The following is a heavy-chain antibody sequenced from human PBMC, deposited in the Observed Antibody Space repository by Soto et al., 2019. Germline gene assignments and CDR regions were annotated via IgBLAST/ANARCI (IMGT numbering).Heavy chain of an antibody. CDR3: AREYCSSTSCYHWFDP. D-gene: IGHD2-2*01. CDR2: ISSSSSTI. V-gene: IGHV3-48*02. J-gene: IGHJ5*02. Sequence: EVQLVESGGGLVQPGESLRLSCAASGFTFSSYSMNWVRQAPGKGLEWVSYISSSSSTIYYADSVKGRFTISRDNAKNSLYLQMNSLRDEDTAVYYCAREYCSSTSCYHWFDPWGQGTLVTVSS. CDR1: GFTFSSYS.